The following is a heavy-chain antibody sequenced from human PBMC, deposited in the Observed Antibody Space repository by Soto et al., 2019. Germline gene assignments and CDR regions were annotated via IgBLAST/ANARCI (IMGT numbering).Heavy chain of an antibody. J-gene: IGHJ1*01. CDR1: GFTFSDAW. Sequence: EVQLVESGGGLVKPGGSRRLSCAASGFTFSDAWMSWVRQAPGKGMEWVGRIKSKIDGGTTDYAAAVKGRITISRDDSKNTMYLHMDSLKIEDTAEYYCTTELRWEAPEGMGGSWGQGTLVTVSS. V-gene: IGHV3-15*01. CDR2: IKSKIDGGTT. D-gene: IGHD1-26*01. CDR3: TTELRWEAPEGMGGS.